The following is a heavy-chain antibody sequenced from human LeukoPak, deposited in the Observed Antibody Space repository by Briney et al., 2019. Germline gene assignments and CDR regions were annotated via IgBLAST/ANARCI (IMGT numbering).Heavy chain of an antibody. CDR3: AREKTYYDFWSGYYTPYFDY. CDR2: IYYSGST. J-gene: IGHJ4*02. V-gene: IGHV4-59*12. D-gene: IGHD3-3*01. Sequence: SETLSLTCTVSGGSISSYYWSWIRQPPGKGLEWIGYIYYSGSTNYNPSLKSRVTMSVDTSKNQFSLKLSSVTAADTAVYYCAREKTYYDFWSGYYTPYFDYWGQGTLVTVSS. CDR1: GGSISSYY.